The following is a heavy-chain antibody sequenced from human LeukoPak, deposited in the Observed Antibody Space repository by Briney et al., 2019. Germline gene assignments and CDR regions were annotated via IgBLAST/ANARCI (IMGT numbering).Heavy chain of an antibody. V-gene: IGHV4-61*01. Sequence: SETLSLTCSVSGGSVSSGSYYWSWIRQPPGKGLEWIGYIYYSGSTNYDPSLKSRVTISVDTSKNQFSLKLSSVTAADTAVYYCARALVTAILYEDWGQGTLVTVSS. CDR1: GGSVSSGSYY. J-gene: IGHJ4*02. CDR3: ARALVTAILYED. D-gene: IGHD2-21*02. CDR2: IYYSGST.